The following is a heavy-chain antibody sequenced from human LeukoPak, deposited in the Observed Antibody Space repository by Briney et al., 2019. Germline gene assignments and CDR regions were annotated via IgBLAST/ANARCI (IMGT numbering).Heavy chain of an antibody. D-gene: IGHD3-10*01. Sequence: SETLSLTCTVSGGSISSGDYYWSWTRQPPGKGLEWIGYIYYSGSTYYNPSLKSRVTKSVDTSKNQFSLKLSSVTAADTAVYYCARKRDGEYYYGSGSYYATKYYFDYWGQGTLVTVSS. V-gene: IGHV4-30-4*01. CDR3: ARKRDGEYYYGSGSYYATKYYFDY. CDR2: IYYSGST. J-gene: IGHJ4*02. CDR1: GGSISSGDYY.